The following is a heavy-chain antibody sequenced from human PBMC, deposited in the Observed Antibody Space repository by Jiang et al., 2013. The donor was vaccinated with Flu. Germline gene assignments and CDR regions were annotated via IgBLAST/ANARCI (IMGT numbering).Heavy chain of an antibody. V-gene: IGHV1-46*03. Sequence: KKPGASVKVSCKASGYTFTSYYMHWVRQAPGQGLEWMGIINPSGGSTSYAQKFQGRVTMTRDTSTSTVYMELSSLRSEDTAVYYCATAYSYGYYYYYAMDVWGQGTTVTVSS. D-gene: IGHD5-18*01. CDR1: GYTFTSYY. CDR2: INPSGGST. J-gene: IGHJ6*02. CDR3: ATAYSYGYYYYYAMDV.